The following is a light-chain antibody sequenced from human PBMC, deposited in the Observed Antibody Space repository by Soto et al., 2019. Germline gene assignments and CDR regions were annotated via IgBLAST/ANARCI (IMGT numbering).Light chain of an antibody. J-gene: IGKJ1*01. Sequence: DIQMTQSPSSLSASVGDRVTITCRASQSISSYLNWYQQKPGKAPKLLIYAASSLHSGVPSRFSGSGSVTDFTLTISSLQPEHFATYYCQQSYSAPPWTFGQGTKVEIK. CDR3: QQSYSAPPWT. CDR1: QSISSY. CDR2: AAS. V-gene: IGKV1-39*01.